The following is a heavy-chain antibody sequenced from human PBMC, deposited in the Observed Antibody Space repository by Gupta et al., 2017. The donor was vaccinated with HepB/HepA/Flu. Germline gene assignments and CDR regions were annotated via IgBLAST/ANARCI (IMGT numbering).Heavy chain of an antibody. V-gene: IGHV2-70*01. CDR1: GFSLSTHGMS. CDR3: ARGYTGSAALDD. J-gene: IGHJ4*02. CDR2: IDWDDSS. D-gene: IGHD1-26*01. Sequence: QVTLRESGPALVRPTQTLTLTCTFSGFSLSTHGMSVNWIRQPPGKALEWLAVIDWDDSSHYSSSLKTRLTISKDTSKSQVVLMMTNMNPVDTATYYCARGYTGSAALDDWGPGTLVSVSS.